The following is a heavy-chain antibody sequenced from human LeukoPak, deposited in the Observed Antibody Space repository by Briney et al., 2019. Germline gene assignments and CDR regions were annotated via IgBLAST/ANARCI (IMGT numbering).Heavy chain of an antibody. V-gene: IGHV4-59*01. J-gene: IGHJ5*02. CDR1: GGSISSYY. D-gene: IGHD1-26*01. CDR3: ARSRGGSSSWFDP. Sequence: SETLSLTCTVSGGSISSYYWSWIRQPPGKGLEWIGYIYYSGSTNYNPSLKSRVTISVDTSKNQFSLKLSSVTAADTAVYYCARSRGGSSSWFDPWGQGTLVTVSS. CDR2: IYYSGST.